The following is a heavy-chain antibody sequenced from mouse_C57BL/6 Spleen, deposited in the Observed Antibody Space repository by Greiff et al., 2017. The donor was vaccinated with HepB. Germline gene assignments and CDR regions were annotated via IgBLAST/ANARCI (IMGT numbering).Heavy chain of an antibody. J-gene: IGHJ4*01. Sequence: QVQLQQSGAELVKPGASVKLSCKASGYTFTSYWMHWVKQRPGQGLEWIGMIHPNSGSTNYNEKFKSKATLTVDKSSSTAYMQLSSLTSEDSAVYYCARGITTVGSAMDYWGQGTSVTVSS. CDR1: GYTFTSYW. CDR2: IHPNSGST. D-gene: IGHD1-1*01. CDR3: ARGITTVGSAMDY. V-gene: IGHV1-64*01.